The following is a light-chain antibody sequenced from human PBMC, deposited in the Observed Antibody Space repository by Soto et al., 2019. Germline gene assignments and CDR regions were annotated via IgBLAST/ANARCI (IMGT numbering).Light chain of an antibody. V-gene: IGKV3-15*01. Sequence: IVITQSPATLSVSPGARATLSCRASQSVSSNLAWYQQKPGQAPTLLIYGASTRATGIPARFSGSGSGTEFTLTISGLQSEDFVAYYGQQYGSSPLWTFGQGTKVDIK. J-gene: IGKJ1*01. CDR3: QQYGSSPLWT. CDR1: QSVSSN. CDR2: GAS.